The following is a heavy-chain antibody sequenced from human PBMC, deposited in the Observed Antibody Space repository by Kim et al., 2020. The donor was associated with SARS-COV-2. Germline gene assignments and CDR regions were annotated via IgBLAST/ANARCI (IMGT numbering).Heavy chain of an antibody. CDR1: GFTFSSYG. Sequence: GGSLRLSCAASGFTFSSYGMNWVRQAPGKGLEWVAVISYDGSNKYYADSVKGRFTISRDNSKNTLYLQMNSLRAEDTAVYYCAKGSDTNIGTRSMITFGGVIDPGMDVWGQGTTGTVSS. CDR3: AKGSDTNIGTRSMITFGGVIDPGMDV. J-gene: IGHJ6*02. V-gene: IGHV3-30*18. D-gene: IGHD3-16*02. CDR2: ISYDGSNK.